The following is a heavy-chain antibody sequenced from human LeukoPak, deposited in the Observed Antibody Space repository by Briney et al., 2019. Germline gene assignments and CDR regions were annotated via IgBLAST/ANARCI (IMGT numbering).Heavy chain of an antibody. Sequence: GGSLRLSCAASGFTFSTYEMNWVRQAPGKGLEWVSFMSRSGDTIYYAESVKGRFTISRGNAENSLYLQMNSLGAEDTAVYYCARGGNIGYNYNAFDIWGHGTMVTVSS. CDR2: MSRSGDTI. V-gene: IGHV3-48*03. CDR3: ARGGNIGYNYNAFDI. D-gene: IGHD3-22*01. J-gene: IGHJ3*02. CDR1: GFTFSTYE.